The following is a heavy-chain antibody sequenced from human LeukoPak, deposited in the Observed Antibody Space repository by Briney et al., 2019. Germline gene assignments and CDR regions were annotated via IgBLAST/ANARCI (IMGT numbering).Heavy chain of an antibody. CDR1: GNYW. D-gene: IGHD2-2*01. CDR3: VSFYETY. V-gene: IGHV3-74*01. J-gene: IGHJ4*02. CDR2: INSDGSWT. Sequence: PGGAPRLSCAASGNYWMHWVRPAPGKGLVWVSHINSDGSWTSYADSVKGRFTISKDNAKNTVYLQMNNLRAEDTAVYYCVSFYETYWGRGTLVTVSS.